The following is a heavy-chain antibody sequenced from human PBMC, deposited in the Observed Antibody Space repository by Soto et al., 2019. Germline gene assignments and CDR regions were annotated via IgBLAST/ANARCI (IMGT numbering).Heavy chain of an antibody. CDR3: ARDIVVVVAANHYYYGMDV. D-gene: IGHD2-15*01. J-gene: IGHJ6*02. Sequence: SVKVSCKASGGTFSSYAISWVRQAPGQGLEWMGGIIPIFGTANYAQKFQGRVTITADESTSTAYMELSSLRSEDTAVYYCARDIVVVVAANHYYYGMDVWGQGTTVTVSS. V-gene: IGHV1-69*13. CDR1: GGTFSSYA. CDR2: IIPIFGTA.